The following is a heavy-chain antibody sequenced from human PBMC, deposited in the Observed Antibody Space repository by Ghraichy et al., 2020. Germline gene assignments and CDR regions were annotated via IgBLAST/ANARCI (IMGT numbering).Heavy chain of an antibody. CDR3: ARENNYSGGGGGMDV. Sequence: GGSLRLSCAASGFTFSSYGMDWVRQAPGKGLEWVALIWYDGRDRYYADSVKGRFTISRDTSKNTLYLQMNSLRAEDTAVYYCARENNYSGGGGGMDVWGQGTMVTVSS. CDR1: GFTFSSYG. V-gene: IGHV3-33*01. J-gene: IGHJ6*02. D-gene: IGHD2-15*01. CDR2: IWYDGRDR.